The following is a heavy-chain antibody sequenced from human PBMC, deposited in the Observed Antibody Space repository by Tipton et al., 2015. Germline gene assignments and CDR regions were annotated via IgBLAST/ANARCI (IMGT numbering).Heavy chain of an antibody. CDR2: IYPGDSDT. J-gene: IGHJ5*02. V-gene: IGHV5-51*01. Sequence: QLVQSGAEVKKPGESLKIYCKGSGYSFTSYWIGWVRQMPGKGLEWMGIIYPGDSDTRYSPSFQGQVTISADKSISTAYLQWSSLRVSGPAMYYCAKRGTSSSGASWFDPWGQGTLFTVSS. CDR3: AKRGTSSSGASWFDP. CDR1: GYSFTSYW. D-gene: IGHD2-2*01.